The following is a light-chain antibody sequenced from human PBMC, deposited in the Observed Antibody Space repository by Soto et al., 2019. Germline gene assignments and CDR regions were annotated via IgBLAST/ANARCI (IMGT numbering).Light chain of an antibody. Sequence: EIVMTQSPATVSVSPGERVTLSCRTSQSVSTYLAWYQQRPGQAPRLLIYDASTRATGVPARFGGSGSGTEFTLTISSLQSEDFALYYCQHYNNWPQAEFGQGTKVDI. CDR2: DAS. CDR1: QSVSTY. CDR3: QHYNNWPQAE. V-gene: IGKV3-15*01. J-gene: IGKJ1*01.